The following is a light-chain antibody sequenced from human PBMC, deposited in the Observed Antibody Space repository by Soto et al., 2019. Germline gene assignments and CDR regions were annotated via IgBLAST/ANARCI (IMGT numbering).Light chain of an antibody. CDR3: QTWGSGIRV. CDR2: VNGDGSH. CDR1: SGHTTYV. Sequence: QLVLTQSPSASASLGASVEITCTLSSGHTTYVVAWLQQQPEKAPRYLMKVNGDGSHTRGDGIPDRFSGSSSGAERYLTISSLQSEDEAVYYCQTWGSGIRVFGGGTKLTVL. J-gene: IGLJ3*02. V-gene: IGLV4-69*01.